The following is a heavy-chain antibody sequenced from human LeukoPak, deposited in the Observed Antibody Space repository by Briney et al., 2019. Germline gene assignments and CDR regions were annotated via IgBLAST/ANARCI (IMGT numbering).Heavy chain of an antibody. D-gene: IGHD1-26*01. Sequence: ASVKVSCKASGDTFTDFYFHWVRQAPGQGLEWMGWMNPKSGGTNYVVKFQGRVTMTRDTSISTAYMELTWLVFDDTAVYFCAGSRGSYSGAESWGQGTLVTVSS. CDR1: GDTFTDFY. CDR3: AGSRGSYSGAES. V-gene: IGHV1-2*02. J-gene: IGHJ5*02. CDR2: MNPKSGGT.